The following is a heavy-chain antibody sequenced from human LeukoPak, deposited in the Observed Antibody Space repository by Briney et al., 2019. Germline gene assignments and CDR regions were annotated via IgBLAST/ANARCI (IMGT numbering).Heavy chain of an antibody. Sequence: SETLSLTCTVSGGSISSYYWSWIRQPPGKGLEWIGYIYYSGSTNYNPSLKSRVTISVDTSKNQFSLKLSSVTAADTAVYYCARRGGYYDSSGYYAIYDYWGQGTLVTVSS. J-gene: IGHJ4*02. D-gene: IGHD3-22*01. CDR1: GGSISSYY. CDR3: ARRGGYYDSSGYYAIYDY. CDR2: IYYSGST. V-gene: IGHV4-59*08.